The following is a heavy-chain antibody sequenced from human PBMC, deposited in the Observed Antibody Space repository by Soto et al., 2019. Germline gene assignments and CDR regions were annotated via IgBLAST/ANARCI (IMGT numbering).Heavy chain of an antibody. CDR1: GGSISSYY. CDR3: ARVARDGYYCYGMDV. V-gene: IGHV4-59*01. Sequence: QVQLQESGPGLVKPSETLSLTCTVSGGSISSYYWSWIRQPPGKGLEWIGYIYYSGSTNYNPSLKSRVTISVDTSKNQFSLKLSSVTAADTAVYYCARVARDGYYCYGMDVWGQGTTVTVSS. D-gene: IGHD5-12*01. J-gene: IGHJ6*02. CDR2: IYYSGST.